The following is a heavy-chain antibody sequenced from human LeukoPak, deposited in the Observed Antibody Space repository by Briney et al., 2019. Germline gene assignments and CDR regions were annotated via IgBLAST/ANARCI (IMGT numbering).Heavy chain of an antibody. CDR3: ARDRGPYYYDQREFDY. Sequence: ASVKVSCKASGYTFINYAISWVRQAPGQGLEWVGRISAHNGNTNYAQKFQGRVTVTTDTSTSAAYMELRSLTSDDTAVYYCARDRGPYYYDQREFDYWAQGTLVIVSS. D-gene: IGHD3-22*01. V-gene: IGHV1-18*01. CDR1: GYTFINYA. J-gene: IGHJ4*02. CDR2: ISAHNGNT.